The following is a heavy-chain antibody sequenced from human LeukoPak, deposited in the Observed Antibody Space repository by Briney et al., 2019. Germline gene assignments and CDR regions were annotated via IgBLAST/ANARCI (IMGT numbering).Heavy chain of an antibody. D-gene: IGHD3-9*01. J-gene: IGHJ4*02. CDR3: VREGSLDDFDY. CDR1: GFTFSNYE. V-gene: IGHV3-48*03. CDR2: ITKTGNSK. Sequence: PGGSLRLSRVASGFTFSNYEMNWVRQAPGKGPEWVSYITKTGNSKYYADSVKGRFTVSRDDANKPLYLQMDSLGAEDTAVYYCVREGSLDDFDYWGQGTLVTVSS.